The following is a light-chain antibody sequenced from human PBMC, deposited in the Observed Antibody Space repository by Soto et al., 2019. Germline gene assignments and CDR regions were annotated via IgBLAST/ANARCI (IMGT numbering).Light chain of an antibody. CDR1: SSDVGAYNY. Sequence: QSALTQPPSASGSPGQSVTISCTGTSSDVGAYNYVSWYQQYPGKAPKLMIYEVNKRPSGVPDRSSGSKSGKTASMTVSGLQPEDEADSHCTSYAGSSIWVFGGGTKVTVL. J-gene: IGLJ3*02. CDR2: EVN. CDR3: TSYAGSSIWV. V-gene: IGLV2-8*01.